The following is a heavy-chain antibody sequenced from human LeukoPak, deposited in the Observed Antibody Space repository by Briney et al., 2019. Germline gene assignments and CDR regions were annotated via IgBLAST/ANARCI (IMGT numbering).Heavy chain of an antibody. CDR3: ARALYDGSGYYSHFDY. Sequence: GGSLRLSCAASGFSFSTYGMTWVRQAPGKGLEWVSSITRSSNYKYYADSLKGRFTISRDNAKNSLYLQMNSLRAEDTAVYYCARALYDGSGYYSHFDYWGQGTLVTVSS. CDR1: GFSFSTYG. V-gene: IGHV3-21*01. J-gene: IGHJ4*02. CDR2: ITRSSNYK. D-gene: IGHD3-22*01.